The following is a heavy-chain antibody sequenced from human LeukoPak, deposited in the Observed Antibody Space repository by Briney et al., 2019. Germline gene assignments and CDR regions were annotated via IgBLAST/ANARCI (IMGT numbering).Heavy chain of an antibody. CDR1: GFTFDDYA. CDR3: GEDMDV. Sequence: GGSLRLSCAASGFTFDDYAMHWVRQAPGKGLEWVSGISWNSGSIGYADSVKGRFVISRDNAKNSLYLQMNSLRAEDTAVYYCGEDMDVWGQGTTVTVSS. J-gene: IGHJ6*02. CDR2: ISWNSGSI. V-gene: IGHV3-9*01.